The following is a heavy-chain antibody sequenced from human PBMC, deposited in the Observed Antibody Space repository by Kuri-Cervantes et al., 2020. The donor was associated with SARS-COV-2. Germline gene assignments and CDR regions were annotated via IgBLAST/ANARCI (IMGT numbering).Heavy chain of an antibody. CDR3: ARGSGVAGTGVLDI. Sequence: GGSLRPSCAASGFTFSSYSMNWVRQAPGKGLEWVSSISSSSSYIYYADSVKGRFTISRDNAKNSLYLQMNSLRAEDTAVYYCARGSGVAGTGVLDIWGQGTMVTVSS. CDR2: ISSSSSYI. V-gene: IGHV3-21*01. D-gene: IGHD6-19*01. J-gene: IGHJ3*02. CDR1: GFTFSSYS.